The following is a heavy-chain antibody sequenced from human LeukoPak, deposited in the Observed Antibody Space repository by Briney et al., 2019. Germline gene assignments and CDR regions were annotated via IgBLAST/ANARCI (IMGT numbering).Heavy chain of an antibody. Sequence: GGSLRLSCAASRFTFDDYIMHWVRQAPGKGLEWVSLISWDGETTYYADSVKGRFTTSRDNSKNSLYLQMNSLRSEDTALYYCAKARGLIGGAFVIWGQGTMVTVSS. CDR2: ISWDGETT. J-gene: IGHJ3*02. CDR1: RFTFDDYI. V-gene: IGHV3-43*01. CDR3: AKARGLIGGAFVI. D-gene: IGHD3-22*01.